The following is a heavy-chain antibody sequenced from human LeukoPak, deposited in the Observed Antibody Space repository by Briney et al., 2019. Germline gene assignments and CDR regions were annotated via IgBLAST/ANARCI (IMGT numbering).Heavy chain of an antibody. CDR1: GFTFSSYG. CDR3: ARDRGYYGSAYDAFDI. J-gene: IGHJ3*02. D-gene: IGHD3-10*01. CDR2: IWYDGSNK. Sequence: GGSLRLSCAASGFTFSSYGMHWVRQAPGKGREWVAVIWYDGSNKYYADSVKGRFTISRDNSKNTLYLQMNSLRAEDTAVYYCARDRGYYGSAYDAFDIWGQGTMVSVSS. V-gene: IGHV3-33*01.